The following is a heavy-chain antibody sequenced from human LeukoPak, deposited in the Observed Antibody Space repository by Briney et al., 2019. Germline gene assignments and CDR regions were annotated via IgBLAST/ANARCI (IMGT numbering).Heavy chain of an antibody. CDR3: ARDCCASGSLDY. V-gene: IGHV3-7*04. D-gene: IGHD3-10*01. CDR2: INQDGTVE. J-gene: IGHJ4*02. Sequence: GSLRLSCAASGFTISNYWMNWVRQAPGEGLEWVANINQDGTVEHYVDSVKGRLTISRDNAKNSLYLQMNTLRAEDTAVYYCARDCCASGSLDYWGQGALVTVSS. CDR1: GFTISNYW.